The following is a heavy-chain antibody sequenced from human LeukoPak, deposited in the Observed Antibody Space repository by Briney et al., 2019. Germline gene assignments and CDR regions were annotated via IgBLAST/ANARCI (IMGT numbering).Heavy chain of an antibody. D-gene: IGHD5-12*01. V-gene: IGHV1-2*02. CDR1: GYTFTGYY. CDR3: ARVEARSSDDSGYPF. CDR2: INPNSGGT. J-gene: IGHJ4*02. Sequence: RASVKVSCKASGYTFTGYYMHWVRQAPGQGLEWMGWINPNSGGTNYAQKFQGRITLTRDTSITTAYMDLTRLTSNDTAVYYCARVEARSSDDSGYPFWGQGTLVSVSS.